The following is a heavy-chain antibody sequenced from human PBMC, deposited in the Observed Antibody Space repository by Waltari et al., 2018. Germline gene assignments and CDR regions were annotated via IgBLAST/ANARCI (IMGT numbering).Heavy chain of an antibody. CDR1: GYTLTELS. V-gene: IGHV1-24*01. D-gene: IGHD3-3*01. J-gene: IGHJ5*02. CDR3: ATTTPMFGVGYNWFDP. CDR2: FDPEDGET. Sequence: QVQLVQSGAEVKKPGASVKVSCKVSGYTLTELSMHWVQQATGKGLAWMGGFDPEDGETIYAQKFQGRVTMTEDTSTDTAYMELSSLRSEDTAVYYCATTTPMFGVGYNWFDPWGQGTLVTVSS.